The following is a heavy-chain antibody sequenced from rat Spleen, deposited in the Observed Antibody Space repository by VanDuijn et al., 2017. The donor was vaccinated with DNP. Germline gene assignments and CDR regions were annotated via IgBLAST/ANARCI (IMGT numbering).Heavy chain of an antibody. D-gene: IGHD1-11*01. CDR2: INSDGVVT. CDR1: GFSFSDYD. J-gene: IGHJ2*01. CDR3: TKHWYGSFDY. V-gene: IGHV5S13*01. Sequence: EVQLVESGGGLVQPGRSLKLSCAASGFSFSDYDMAWVRQAPTKGLEWVSAINSDGVVTYYRDSVKGRFTVSRDNGKNVLYLQMDSLRSEDTATYYCTKHWYGSFDYWGQGVMVTI.